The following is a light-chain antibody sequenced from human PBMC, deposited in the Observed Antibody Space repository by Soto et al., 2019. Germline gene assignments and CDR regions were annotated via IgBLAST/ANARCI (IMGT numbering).Light chain of an antibody. CDR2: WAS. CDR1: KSVLLSNNRNY. V-gene: IGKV4-1*01. J-gene: IGKJ4*01. Sequence: DIEMTQSPDSLAVSLGERATISCKCSKSVLLSNNRNYLAWYQQKPGLPPKLLIHWASMRESGVPDRFSGSGSGTDVTLPMSRLQAEDVAVYYCQKYSGVPVTFCGGTKGEIK. CDR3: QKYSGVPVT.